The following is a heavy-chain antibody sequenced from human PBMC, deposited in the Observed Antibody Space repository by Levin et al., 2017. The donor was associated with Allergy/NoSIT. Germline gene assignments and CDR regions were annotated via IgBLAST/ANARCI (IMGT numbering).Heavy chain of an antibody. CDR1: GFTVSSNY. J-gene: IGHJ4*02. V-gene: IGHV3-53*01. D-gene: IGHD3-22*01. Sequence: LSLTCAASGFTVSSNYMSWVRQAPGKGLEWVSVIYSGGSTYYADSVKGRFTISRDNSKNTLYLQMNSLRAEDTAVYYCARAGAYYDSSGRRGGYFDYWGQGTLVTVSS. CDR2: IYSGGST. CDR3: ARAGAYYDSSGRRGGYFDY.